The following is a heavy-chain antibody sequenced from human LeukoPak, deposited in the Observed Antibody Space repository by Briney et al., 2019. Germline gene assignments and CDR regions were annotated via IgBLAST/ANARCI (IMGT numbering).Heavy chain of an antibody. CDR1: GFTFSSYG. CDR2: ISYDGSNK. D-gene: IGHD4-17*01. Sequence: GRSLRLSCAASGFTFSSYGMRWVRQAPGKGLEWVAVISYDGSNKYYADSVKGRFTISRDNSKNTLYLQMNSLRAEDTAVYYCAKDKDYGDPGSFDYWGQGTLVTVSS. V-gene: IGHV3-30*18. J-gene: IGHJ4*02. CDR3: AKDKDYGDPGSFDY.